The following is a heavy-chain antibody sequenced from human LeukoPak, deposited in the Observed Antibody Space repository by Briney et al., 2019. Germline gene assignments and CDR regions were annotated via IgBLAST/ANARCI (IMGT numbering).Heavy chain of an antibody. D-gene: IGHD1-1*01. CDR1: GYTFTSYG. CDR3: ARDWDSRNDYFDP. CDR2: TSAHNDDT. V-gene: IGHV1-18*01. J-gene: IGHJ4*02. Sequence: GAAVNVSCKASGYTFTSYGISWVRQAPGQGREWMGWTSAHNDDTNYAETLQGRLTMTTDISTSTAYMELMSLRSDDTAVYYCARDWDSRNDYFDPWGQGTLVIISS.